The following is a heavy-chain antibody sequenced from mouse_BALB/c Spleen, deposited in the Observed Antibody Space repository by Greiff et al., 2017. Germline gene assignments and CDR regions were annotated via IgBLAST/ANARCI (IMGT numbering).Heavy chain of an antibody. D-gene: IGHD1-1*01. CDR3: ARYGSLYAMDY. CDR2: ISYDGSN. Sequence: EVQLVESGPGLVKPSQSLSLTCSVTGYSITSGYYWNWIRQFPGNKLELMGYISYDGSNNYNPSLKNRISITRDTSKNQFFLKLNSVTTEDTATYYCARYGSLYAMDYWGQGTSVTVSS. J-gene: IGHJ4*01. V-gene: IGHV3-6*02. CDR1: GYSITSGYY.